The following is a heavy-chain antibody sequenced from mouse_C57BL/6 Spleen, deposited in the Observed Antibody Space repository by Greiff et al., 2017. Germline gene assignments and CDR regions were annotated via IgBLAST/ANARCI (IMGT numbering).Heavy chain of an antibody. Sequence: QVQLQQPGAELVRPGSSVKLSCKASGYTFTSYWMHWVKQRPIQGLEWIGNIDPSDSETQYNQKFKDKATLTVDKSSSTAYMQLSSLTSEDSAVYYCARRVTTVVATDYFDYWGQGTTLTVSS. J-gene: IGHJ2*01. CDR2: IDPSDSET. CDR3: ARRVTTVVATDYFDY. D-gene: IGHD1-1*01. V-gene: IGHV1-52*01. CDR1: GYTFTSYW.